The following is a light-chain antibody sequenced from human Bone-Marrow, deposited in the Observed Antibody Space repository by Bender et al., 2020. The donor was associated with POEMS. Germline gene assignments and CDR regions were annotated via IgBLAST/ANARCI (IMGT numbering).Light chain of an antibody. Sequence: SYVLTQSPSVSVAPGETARITCGGNNIGSKSVHWYQRRPGQAPLLVVFDDSDRPSGVPDRFSGSKSGASASLAITGLLPEDEADYYCQSYDKSLNGWVFGGGTKLTVL. J-gene: IGLJ3*02. CDR3: QSYDKSLNGWV. CDR1: NIGSKS. CDR2: DDS. V-gene: IGLV3-21*02.